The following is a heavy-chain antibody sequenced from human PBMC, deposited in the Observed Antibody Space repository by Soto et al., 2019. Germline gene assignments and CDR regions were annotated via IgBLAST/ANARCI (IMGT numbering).Heavy chain of an antibody. CDR3: ARGSVGGLGYCSGGSCYALDY. D-gene: IGHD2-15*01. V-gene: IGHV4-59*01. J-gene: IGHJ4*02. Sequence: SETLSLTCTVSGGSISSYYWSWIRQPPGKGLEWIGYIYYSGSTNYNPSLKSRVTISVDTSKNQFSLKLSSVTAADTAVYYCARGSVGGLGYCSGGSCYALDYWGQGTLVTVS. CDR2: IYYSGST. CDR1: GGSISSYY.